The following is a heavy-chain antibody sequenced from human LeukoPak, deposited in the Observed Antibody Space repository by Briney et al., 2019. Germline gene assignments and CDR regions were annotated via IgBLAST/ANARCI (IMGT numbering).Heavy chain of an antibody. CDR1: GVSMGSGGYS. V-gene: IGHV4-30-2*01. J-gene: IGHJ4*02. Sequence: PSETLSLTCAVSGVSMGSGGYSWSWVRLPPGKGLEWIGYIYHSGSSSYNPSLKSRVTIPMDRSKNQFSLRLTSVTAADTAVYYCVSAYCGGDCYHSLLANWGQGILATVSS. CDR2: IYHSGSS. CDR3: VSAYCGGDCYHSLLAN. D-gene: IGHD2-21*02.